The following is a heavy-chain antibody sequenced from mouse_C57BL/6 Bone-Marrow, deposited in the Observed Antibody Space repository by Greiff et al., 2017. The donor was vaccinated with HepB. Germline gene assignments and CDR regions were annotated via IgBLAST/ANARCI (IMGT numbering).Heavy chain of an antibody. Sequence: DVKLQESGPGMVKPSQSLSLTCTVTGYSITSGYDWHWIRHFPGNKLEWMGYISYSGSTNYNPSLKSRISITHDTSKNHFFLKLNSVTTEDTATYYCAREGRYWYFDVWGTGTTVTVSS. D-gene: IGHD3-3*01. J-gene: IGHJ1*03. CDR1: GYSITSGYD. CDR2: ISYSGST. CDR3: AREGRYWYFDV. V-gene: IGHV3-1*01.